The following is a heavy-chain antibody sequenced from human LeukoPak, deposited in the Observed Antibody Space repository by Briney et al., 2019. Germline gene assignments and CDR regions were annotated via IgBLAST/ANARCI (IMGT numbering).Heavy chain of an antibody. CDR1: GFTFSSYA. V-gene: IGHV3-23*01. Sequence: GGSLRLSCAASGFTFSSYAMSWVRQAPGKGLEWVSAISGSGGSTYYADSVKGRFTISRDNSKNTLYLQMNSLRAEDTAVYYCAKDRYGYYDSSGYPDYWGQGTLVTVSS. CDR2: ISGSGGST. J-gene: IGHJ4*02. CDR3: AKDRYGYYDSSGYPDY. D-gene: IGHD3-22*01.